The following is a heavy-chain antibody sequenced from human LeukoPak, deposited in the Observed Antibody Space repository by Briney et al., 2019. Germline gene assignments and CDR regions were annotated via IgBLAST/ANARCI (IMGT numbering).Heavy chain of an antibody. CDR3: ARHDIYSGYGGDY. CDR2: IYYSGST. Sequence: PSETLSLTCTASGGSISSSSYYWGWIRQPPGKGLEWIGSIYYSGSTYYNPSLKSRVTISVDTSKNQFSLKLSSVTGADTAVYYCARHDIYSGYGGDYWGQGTLVTVSS. D-gene: IGHD5-12*01. CDR1: GGSISSSSYY. V-gene: IGHV4-39*01. J-gene: IGHJ4*02.